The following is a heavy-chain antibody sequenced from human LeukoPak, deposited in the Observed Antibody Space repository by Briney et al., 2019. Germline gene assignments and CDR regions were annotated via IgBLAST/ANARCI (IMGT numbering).Heavy chain of an antibody. V-gene: IGHV3-7*03. CDR1: GFTFGDYA. D-gene: IGHD1-1*01. CDR3: VRDGNDGLNDWEY. CDR2: TNKDGSEK. J-gene: IGHJ1*01. Sequence: GGSLRLSCTASGFTFGDYAMSWIRQAPGKGLEWVANTNKDGSEKWYVDSVKGRFTISRDNAKNSLYLQMNSLKAGDTALYYCVRDGNDGLNDWEYWGQGALVTVSS.